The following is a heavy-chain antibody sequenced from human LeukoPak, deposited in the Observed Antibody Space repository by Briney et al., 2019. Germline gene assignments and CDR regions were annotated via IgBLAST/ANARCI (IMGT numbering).Heavy chain of an antibody. D-gene: IGHD6-19*01. CDR1: GGSISTYY. CDR3: AKVAGSRYFDL. V-gene: IGHV4-4*07. J-gene: IGHJ2*01. Sequence: SETLSLTCTVSGGSISTYYGSWIRQPAGKGLEWIGRFYTSGSTSYNPSLKSRVTMSVDTSKNQFSLNLTSVTAADTAVYYCAKVAGSRYFDLWGRGTLVTVSS. CDR2: FYTSGST.